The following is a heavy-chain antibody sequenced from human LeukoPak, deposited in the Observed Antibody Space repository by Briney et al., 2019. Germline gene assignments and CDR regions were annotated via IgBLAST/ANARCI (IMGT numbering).Heavy chain of an antibody. CDR2: IIPIFGTA. CDR3: ATEYVRTHYFDW. Sequence: GASVKVSCKASGGTFSSYAISWVRQAPGQGLEWMGGIIPIFGTANYAQKFQGRITITADESTSTAYMELSSLRSDDTAVYYCATEYVRTHYFDWWGQGTLVTVSS. V-gene: IGHV1-69*13. CDR1: GGTFSSYA. D-gene: IGHD3-16*01. J-gene: IGHJ4*02.